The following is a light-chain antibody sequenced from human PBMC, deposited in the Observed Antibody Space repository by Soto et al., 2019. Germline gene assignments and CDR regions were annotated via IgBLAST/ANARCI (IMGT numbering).Light chain of an antibody. CDR2: GAS. J-gene: IGKJ1*01. V-gene: IGKV3-20*01. CDR1: QSVRSSY. Sequence: ENVLTQSPGTLSLSPGERATLSCRASQSVRSSYLAWYQQKPGQAPRLLIYGASSRATGIPDRFSGSGSGTDFTLTISRLEPEDFAVYYCQQYGSSSWTFGEGTKVEI. CDR3: QQYGSSSWT.